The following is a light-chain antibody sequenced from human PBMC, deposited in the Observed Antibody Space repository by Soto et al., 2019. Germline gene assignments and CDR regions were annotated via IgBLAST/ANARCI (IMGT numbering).Light chain of an antibody. CDR3: QQYGNSPYT. J-gene: IGKJ2*01. V-gene: IGKV3-20*01. CDR2: GAS. CDR1: QSVTSNC. Sequence: EIVLTQSPDTLSLSPGEGATLSCRASQSVTSNCLAWYRQRPGQAPRLLIHGASSRLTGIPERFSGSASGTDFTLTISRLEPEDFGVYYCQQYGNSPYTFGQGTKLEI.